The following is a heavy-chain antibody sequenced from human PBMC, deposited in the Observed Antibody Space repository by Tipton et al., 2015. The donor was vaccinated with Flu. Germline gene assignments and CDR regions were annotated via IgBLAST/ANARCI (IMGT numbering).Heavy chain of an antibody. CDR1: GGSFSGYY. D-gene: IGHD6-19*01. CDR3: ARVLVAGTGPLFDY. V-gene: IGHV4-34*01. J-gene: IGHJ4*02. CDR2: ISHSGTT. Sequence: GLVKPSETLSLTCAVYGGSFSGYYWSWIRQPPGKGLEWIGSISHSGTTSYNPSLKSRVTISVDTSKNQFSLKLSSVTAADTAVYYCARVLVAGTGPLFDYWGQGTLVTVSS.